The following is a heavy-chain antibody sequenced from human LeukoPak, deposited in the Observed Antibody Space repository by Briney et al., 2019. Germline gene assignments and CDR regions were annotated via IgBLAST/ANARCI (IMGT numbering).Heavy chain of an antibody. V-gene: IGHV3-23*01. CDR2: ISGSGNST. CDR3: ARGPIAVAGKTLDS. Sequence: GGSLRLSCAASGFTFNIYAMSWVRQAPGKGLEWVSIISGSGNSTYYADSVKGRFTISRDNSKNTLYLQMNSLRAEDTAVCYCARGPIAVAGKTLDSWGQGTLVTVSS. J-gene: IGHJ4*02. D-gene: IGHD6-19*01. CDR1: GFTFNIYA.